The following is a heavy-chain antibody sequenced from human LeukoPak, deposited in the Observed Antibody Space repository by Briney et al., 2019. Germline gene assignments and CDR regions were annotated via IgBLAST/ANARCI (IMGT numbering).Heavy chain of an antibody. J-gene: IGHJ6*02. CDR3: AKSGGLSGSGRLAMDV. CDR1: GFTFSTYA. CDR2: ISGSGGST. V-gene: IGHV3-23*01. D-gene: IGHD3-10*01. Sequence: PGGSLRLSCAASGFTFSTYAMSWVRLAPGKGLEWASGISGSGGSTYYADSVKGRFTSSRDNSNNTLYVQMNSLRVEDTAVYYCAKSGGLSGSGRLAMDVWGRGTTVTVSS.